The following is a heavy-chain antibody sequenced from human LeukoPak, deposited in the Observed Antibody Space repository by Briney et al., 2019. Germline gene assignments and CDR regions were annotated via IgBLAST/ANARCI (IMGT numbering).Heavy chain of an antibody. Sequence: GGSLRLSCAASGFTFSSYGMSWVRQAPGKGLEWVSAISGSGGSTYYADSVKGRFTISRDNSKNTLYLQMNSLRAEDTAVYYCAKDRANYYGSGNWFDPWGQGTLVTVSS. D-gene: IGHD3-10*01. CDR3: AKDRANYYGSGNWFDP. J-gene: IGHJ5*02. CDR1: GFTFSSYG. CDR2: ISGSGGST. V-gene: IGHV3-23*01.